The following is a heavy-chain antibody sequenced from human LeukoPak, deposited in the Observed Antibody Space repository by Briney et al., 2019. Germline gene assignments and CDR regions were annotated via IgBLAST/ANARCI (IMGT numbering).Heavy chain of an antibody. CDR3: ARTRLTTGTTFDL. CDR1: GYSISNSNW. V-gene: IGHV4-28*01. J-gene: IGHJ2*01. Sequence: SETLSLTCAVSGYSISNSNWWGWIRQPPGKALEWIGYIYYSGSTYYNPSLKSRVTMSVDTSKYQFSLKLNSVTAVDTALYYCARTRLTTGTTFDLWGRGTLVTVSS. D-gene: IGHD1-1*01. CDR2: IYYSGST.